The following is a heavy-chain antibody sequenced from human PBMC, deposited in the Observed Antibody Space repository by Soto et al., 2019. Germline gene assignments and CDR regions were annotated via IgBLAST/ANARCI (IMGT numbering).Heavy chain of an antibody. CDR2: IYSGGST. CDR3: ARGCYGSGPAGTFNI. D-gene: IGHD6-19*01. V-gene: IGHV3-66*01. Sequence: GGSLRLSCAASGFTVSSNYMSWVRQAPGKGLEWVTVIYSGGSTYYADSVKGRFTISRDNSKNTVFLQMNTLRAEDTAVYYCARGCYGSGPAGTFNIWAQATMVTVSS. J-gene: IGHJ3*02. CDR1: GFTVSSNY.